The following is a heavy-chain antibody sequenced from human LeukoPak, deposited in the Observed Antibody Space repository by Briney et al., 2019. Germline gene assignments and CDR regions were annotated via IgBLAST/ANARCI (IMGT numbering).Heavy chain of an antibody. Sequence: GGSLRLSCAASGFTFRSYGMHWLRQAPGQGLEWMGWINPNNGDTKYAQSFLGRVTMTRDTSTTTAYMELSSLRSDDTADYFFASYPRSVSTPPYDYWGQETLVTVSS. CDR3: ASYPRSVSTPPYDY. CDR1: GFTFRSYG. J-gene: IGHJ4*02. D-gene: IGHD5/OR15-5a*01. V-gene: IGHV1-2*02. CDR2: INPNNGDT.